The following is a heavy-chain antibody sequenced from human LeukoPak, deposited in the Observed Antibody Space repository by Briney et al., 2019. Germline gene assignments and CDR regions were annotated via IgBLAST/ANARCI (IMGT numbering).Heavy chain of an antibody. Sequence: GGSLRLSCAASGFTFSNSAIHWVRQAPGKGLEWVSFISSEGKDRNYVESVKGRFVISRDNSKNTMDLQMNSLRPEDTAVYYCARQASALQYYYNYMDVWGKGTTVIVSS. V-gene: IGHV3-30*01. J-gene: IGHJ6*03. CDR2: ISSEGKDR. CDR1: GFTFSNSA. CDR3: ARQASALQYYYNYMDV. D-gene: IGHD6-19*01.